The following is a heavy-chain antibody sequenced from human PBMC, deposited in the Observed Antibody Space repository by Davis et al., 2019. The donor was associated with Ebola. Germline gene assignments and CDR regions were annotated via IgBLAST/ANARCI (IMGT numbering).Heavy chain of an antibody. Sequence: SETLSLTCTVSGGSVSSSSYYWSWIRQPPGKGLEWIGYIYYSGSTNYNPSLKSRVTISVDTSKNQFSLKLSSVTAADTAVYYCARDLRLYYYGMDVWGQGTTVTVSS. CDR2: IYYSGST. J-gene: IGHJ6*02. CDR1: GGSVSSSSYY. V-gene: IGHV4-61*01. D-gene: IGHD4-11*01. CDR3: ARDLRLYYYGMDV.